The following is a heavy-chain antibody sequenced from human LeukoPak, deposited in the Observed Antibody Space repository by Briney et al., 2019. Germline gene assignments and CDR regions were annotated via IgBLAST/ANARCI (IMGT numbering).Heavy chain of an antibody. Sequence: ASVKVSCKASGYTFTTYDINWVRQATGQGLEWMGWINPHSGNTGFAQNFQGRVAMTRNTSIDTAYMELSSLRVEDTAVYYCVRGFRSDTSGRKFDCWGQGTLVTVPS. D-gene: IGHD2-2*01. CDR1: GYTFTTYD. V-gene: IGHV1-8*01. CDR3: VRGFRSDTSGRKFDC. CDR2: INPHSGNT. J-gene: IGHJ4*02.